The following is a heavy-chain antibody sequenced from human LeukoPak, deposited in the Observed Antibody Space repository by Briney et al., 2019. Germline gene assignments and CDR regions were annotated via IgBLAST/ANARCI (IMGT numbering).Heavy chain of an antibody. CDR2: IYYSGST. CDR3: ARDGYTYGSFDY. D-gene: IGHD5-18*01. CDR1: GGSISSSSYF. Sequence: PSETLSLTCSVSGGSISSSSYFWGWIRQPPGKGLEWIGSIYYSGSTYSNPSLKSRVTISVDTSKSQFSLKLSYVTAADTAVYYCARDGYTYGSFDYWGQGTLVTVSS. V-gene: IGHV4-39*01. J-gene: IGHJ4*02.